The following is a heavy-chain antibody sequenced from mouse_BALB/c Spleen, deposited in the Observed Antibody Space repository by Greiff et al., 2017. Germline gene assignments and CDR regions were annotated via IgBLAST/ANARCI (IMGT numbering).Heavy chain of an antibody. V-gene: IGHV1-80*01. Sequence: VQLQQSGAELVRPGSSVKISCKASGYAFSSYWMNWVKQRPGQGLEWIGQIYPGDGDTNYNGKFKGKATLTADKSSSTAYMQLSSLTSEDSAVYFCATNLLFFYAMDYWGQGTSVTVSS. CDR2: IYPGDGDT. D-gene: IGHD2-10*01. CDR1: GYAFSSYW. CDR3: ATNLLFFYAMDY. J-gene: IGHJ4*01.